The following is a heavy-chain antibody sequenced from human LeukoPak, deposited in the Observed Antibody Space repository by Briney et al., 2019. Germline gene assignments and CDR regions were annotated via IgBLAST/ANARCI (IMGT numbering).Heavy chain of an antibody. CDR1: GFTFSSYA. CDR2: ISGSGLST. CDR3: AKGAIRFLEWLYFQPTDY. Sequence: GGSLRLSCAASGFTFSSYAMRWVRQAPGKGLEWVSGISGSGLSTYYADSVKGRFTISRDNSKNTLYLQMNSLRAEDTAVYYCAKGAIRFLEWLYFQPTDYWGQGTLVTVSS. V-gene: IGHV3-23*01. J-gene: IGHJ4*02. D-gene: IGHD3-3*01.